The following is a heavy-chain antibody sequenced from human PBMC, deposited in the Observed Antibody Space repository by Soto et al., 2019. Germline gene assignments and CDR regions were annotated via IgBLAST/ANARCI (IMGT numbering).Heavy chain of an antibody. Sequence: EVQLVESGGGLVQPGGSLRLSCAASGFTVTSNYMSWVRQAPGKGLEWVSVIYSGGSTYYADSVKGRFTISRDNSKNPLYLQRNSLRAEDTAVYYCARDSSSFKLYYYYYMDVWGKGTTVTVSS. CDR3: ARDSSSFKLYYYYYMDV. CDR1: GFTVTSNY. V-gene: IGHV3-66*01. D-gene: IGHD6-13*01. CDR2: IYSGGST. J-gene: IGHJ6*03.